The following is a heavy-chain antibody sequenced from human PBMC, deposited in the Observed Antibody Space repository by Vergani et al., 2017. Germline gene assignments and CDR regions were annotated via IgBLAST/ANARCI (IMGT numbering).Heavy chain of an antibody. D-gene: IGHD2-2*01. CDR2: IYTSGST. CDR1: GGSISSYY. V-gene: IGHV4-4*07. Sequence: QVQLQESGPGLVKPSETLSLTCTVSGGSISSYYWSWIRQPAGKGLEWIGRIYTSGSTNYNPSLKSRVTMSVDTSKNQFSLTLSSVTAADTAVYYCARGGQHCSSTSGYFHYFDYWGQGTLVTVSS. CDR3: ARGGQHCSSTSGYFHYFDY. J-gene: IGHJ4*02.